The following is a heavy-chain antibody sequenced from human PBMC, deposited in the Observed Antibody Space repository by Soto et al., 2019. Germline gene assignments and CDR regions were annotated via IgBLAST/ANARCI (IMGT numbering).Heavy chain of an antibody. CDR1: GFTFSSYS. CDR2: ISSGRSYI. Sequence: EVQLLESGGGLVQPGGSLRLSCAASGFTFSSYSMNWVRQAPGKGLEWVSSISSGRSYIYYADSVKGRFTISRDNAKAKNSLYLQMNSLRAEDTAVYYCARETGAWDKTLDYWGQGTLVTVSS. V-gene: IGHV3-21*01. D-gene: IGHD2-8*02. J-gene: IGHJ4*02. CDR3: ARETGAWDKTLDY.